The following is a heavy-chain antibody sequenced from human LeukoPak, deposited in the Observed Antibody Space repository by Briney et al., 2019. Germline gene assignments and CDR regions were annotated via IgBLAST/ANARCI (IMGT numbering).Heavy chain of an antibody. CDR2: IYHSGST. CDR1: GYSISSGYY. D-gene: IGHD1-14*01. V-gene: IGHV4-38-2*01. CDR3: AKYNARNWFDP. Sequence: SETLSLTCAVSGYSISSGYYWGWIRQPPGKGLEWIGSIYHSGSTYYNPSLKSRVTISVDTSKNQFSLKLSSVTAADTAVYYCAKYNARNWFDPWGQGTLVTVSS. J-gene: IGHJ5*02.